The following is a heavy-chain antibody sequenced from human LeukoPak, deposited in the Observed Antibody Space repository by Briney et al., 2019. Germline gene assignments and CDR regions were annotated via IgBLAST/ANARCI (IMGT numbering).Heavy chain of an antibody. CDR3: TTGWKEYSGGYSAY. D-gene: IGHD1-26*01. Sequence: GGSLRLSCAASGFTFSNAWMSWVRQAPGKGLEWVGRFKSKTDGGTTDYAAPVKGRFTISRDDSKNTLYLQMNSLKTEDTAVYYCTTGWKEYSGGYSAYWGQGTLVTVSS. J-gene: IGHJ4*02. V-gene: IGHV3-15*01. CDR1: GFTFSNAW. CDR2: FKSKTDGGTT.